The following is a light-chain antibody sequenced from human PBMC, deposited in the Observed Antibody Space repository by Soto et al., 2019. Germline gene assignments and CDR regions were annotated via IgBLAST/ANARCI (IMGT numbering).Light chain of an antibody. V-gene: IGKV1-5*01. CDR2: DIS. CDR3: QQYILSPSS. CDR1: QSFGSW. J-gene: IGKJ2*01. Sequence: DIQMTQSPSSLSASVGDTVTITCRASQSFGSWLAWYQQKPGQGPKLLIYDISSLEYGVPSRFSGSGSGTEFTLTISSLQPDDFATYYCQQYILSPSSFGQGTKVDIK.